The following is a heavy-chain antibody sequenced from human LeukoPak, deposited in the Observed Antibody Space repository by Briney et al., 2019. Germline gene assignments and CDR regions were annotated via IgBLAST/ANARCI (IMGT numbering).Heavy chain of an antibody. D-gene: IGHD2-15*01. CDR1: GGSISSSSYY. CDR3: ARGGKDIVY. CDR2: IYYSGST. J-gene: IGHJ4*02. V-gene: IGHV4-39*07. Sequence: PSETLSLTCTVSGGSISSSSYYWGWIRQPPGKGLEWIGSIYYSGSTYYNPSLKSRVTISVDTSKNQFSLKLSSVTAADTAVYYCARGGKDIVYWGQGTLVTVSS.